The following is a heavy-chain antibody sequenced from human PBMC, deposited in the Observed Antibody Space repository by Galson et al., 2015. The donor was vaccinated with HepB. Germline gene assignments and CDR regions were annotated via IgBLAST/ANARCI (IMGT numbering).Heavy chain of an antibody. CDR2: ISSSSSYI. J-gene: IGHJ6*02. Sequence: SLRLSCAASGFTFSSYSMNWVRQAPGKGLEWVSSISSSSSYIYYADSVKGRFTISRDNAKNSLYLQMNSLRAEDTAVYYCAREGGSYPFYYGMDVWGQGTTVTVSS. CDR3: AREGGSYPFYYGMDV. CDR1: GFTFSSYS. V-gene: IGHV3-21*01. D-gene: IGHD1-26*01.